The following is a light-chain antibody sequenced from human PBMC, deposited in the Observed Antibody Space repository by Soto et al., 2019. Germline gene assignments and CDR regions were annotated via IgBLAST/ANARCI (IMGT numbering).Light chain of an antibody. V-gene: IGKV2-28*01. CDR1: QSLLHSDGYNY. J-gene: IGKJ1*01. CDR2: LGS. CDR3: MQALQTPAT. Sequence: DLVMTQSPLSLPVTPGEPASISCSSSQSLLHSDGYNYLDWYLQKPGQSPQLLIYLGSNRASGVPDRFSGSGSGTDFTLKISRVEAEDVGVYYCMQALQTPATFGQGTKVEIK.